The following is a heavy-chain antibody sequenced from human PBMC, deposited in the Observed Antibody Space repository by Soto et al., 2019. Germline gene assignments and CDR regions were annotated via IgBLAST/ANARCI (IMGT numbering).Heavy chain of an antibody. J-gene: IGHJ3*01. CDR3: ARAWGYCSGGSCYRTGTDDAFDV. Sequence: PGGSLRLSCAASGFTFSTYGIHWVRQAPGKGLEWVEIIWYDGSNKYYADSVKGRFTVSRDNSRNTAFLQMDALRGDDTAIYYCARAWGYCSGGSCYRTGTDDAFDVWGQGTMVTVSS. D-gene: IGHD2-15*01. CDR1: GFTFSTYG. V-gene: IGHV3-33*01. CDR2: IWYDGSNK.